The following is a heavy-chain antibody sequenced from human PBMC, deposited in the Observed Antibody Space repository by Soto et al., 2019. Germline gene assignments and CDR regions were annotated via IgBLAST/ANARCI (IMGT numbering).Heavy chain of an antibody. Sequence: SETLSLTCTVSGEYISSGYHWAWIRQPPGKGLEWIASIFHTGTTYYNPSFKSRVTISVDTSANQFALKLNSVTAADSAVYYCARVDILTVYGCMDVWGQGTTVTVSS. CDR1: GEYISSGYH. J-gene: IGHJ6*02. CDR3: ARVDILTVYGCMDV. CDR2: IFHTGTT. D-gene: IGHD3-9*01. V-gene: IGHV4-38-2*02.